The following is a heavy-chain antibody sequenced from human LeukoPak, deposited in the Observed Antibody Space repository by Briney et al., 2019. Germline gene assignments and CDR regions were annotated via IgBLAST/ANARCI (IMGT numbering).Heavy chain of an antibody. CDR2: ISYDGSNK. V-gene: IGHV3-30*18. CDR1: GFTFSSYG. Sequence: GGSLRLSCAASGFTFSSYGMHWVRQAPGKGLEWVAVISYDGSNKYYADSVKGRFSISRDNSKNTLYLQMNSLRAEDTAVYYCAKSLIVVVPAALVRTSFDPWGQGTLVTVSS. J-gene: IGHJ5*02. D-gene: IGHD2-2*01. CDR3: AKSLIVVVPAALVRTSFDP.